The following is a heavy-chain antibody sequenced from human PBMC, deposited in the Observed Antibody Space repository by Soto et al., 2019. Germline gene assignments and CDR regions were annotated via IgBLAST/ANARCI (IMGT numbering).Heavy chain of an antibody. CDR2: ISGSGQNI. CDR3: ARKFPPPLVGNYYYYMDF. CDR1: GFTFSDYY. Sequence: QVKLEESGGCLVEPGGSLRLSCEVTGFTFSDYYMTCIRQAPGKGPEGIASISGSGQNIYYADSGKGRFTISRDNAKDRLIMQMNSLLGSDTAVYYCARKFPPPLVGNYYYYMDFRCEGTTVTLSS. J-gene: IGHJ6*03. D-gene: IGHD1-7*01. V-gene: IGHV3-11*01.